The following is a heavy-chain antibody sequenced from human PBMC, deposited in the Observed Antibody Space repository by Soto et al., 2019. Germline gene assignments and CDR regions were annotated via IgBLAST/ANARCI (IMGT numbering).Heavy chain of an antibody. CDR2: IVREGSEK. V-gene: IGHV3-33*01. D-gene: IGHD4-17*01. CDR3: ARDDDYDDNGLDS. CDR1: GFAFSSHG. Sequence: QVQLVESGGGVVQPGRSLRLSCAASGFAFSSHGMHLVRQAPGKGLEWVAVIVREGSEKHYADSVKGRFTISRDNSKNTLYLEMNSLRAEDTAVYYCARDDDYDDNGLDSWGQGTLVTVSS. J-gene: IGHJ5*01.